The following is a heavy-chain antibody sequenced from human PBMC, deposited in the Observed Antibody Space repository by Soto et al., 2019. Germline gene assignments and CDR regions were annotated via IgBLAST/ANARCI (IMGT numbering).Heavy chain of an antibody. Sequence: QGQLVQSGGEVKKPGASVKVSCKASGYTFTRYGISWVRQAPGQGLEWMGWISGYNGDTKYAQKFQGRVTMTVDTSTTTAYMELRNLTSDDRAVYYCAKNGQPPYYYYGMDVWGQGTTVIVSS. CDR3: AKNGQPPYYYYGMDV. J-gene: IGHJ6*02. CDR1: GYTFTRYG. V-gene: IGHV1-18*01. D-gene: IGHD2-8*01. CDR2: ISGYNGDT.